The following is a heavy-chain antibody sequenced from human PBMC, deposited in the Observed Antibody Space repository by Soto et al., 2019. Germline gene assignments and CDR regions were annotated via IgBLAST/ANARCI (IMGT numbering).Heavy chain of an antibody. CDR1: GFTFSDYD. CDR3: ARDSLAYSSSWGGYYYYGMDV. D-gene: IGHD6-6*01. V-gene: IGHV3-11*01. CDR2: ISSSGSTI. J-gene: IGHJ6*02. Sequence: QVQLVESGGGLVKPGGSLRLSCAASGFTFSDYDMSWIRQAPGKGLEWVSYISSSGSTIYYADSVKGRFTISRDNAKNSLYLQMNSLRAEDRAVYYCARDSLAYSSSWGGYYYYGMDVWGQGTTVTVSS.